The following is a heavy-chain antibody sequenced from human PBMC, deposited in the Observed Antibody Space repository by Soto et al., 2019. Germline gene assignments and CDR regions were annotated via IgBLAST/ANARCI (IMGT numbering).Heavy chain of an antibody. CDR3: GGDSSGYFYPDVFDI. V-gene: IGHV3-21*01. D-gene: IGHD3-22*01. Sequence: GGSLRLSCAASGFTFSSYSMNWVRQAPGKGLEWVSSISSSSSYIYYADSVKGRFTISRDNAKNSLYLQMNSLRDEDTAVYYCGGDSSGYFYPDVFDIWGQGTMVTVSS. CDR2: ISSSSSYI. CDR1: GFTFSSYS. J-gene: IGHJ3*02.